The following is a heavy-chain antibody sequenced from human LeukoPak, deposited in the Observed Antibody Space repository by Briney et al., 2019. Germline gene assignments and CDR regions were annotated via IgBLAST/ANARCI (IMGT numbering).Heavy chain of an antibody. J-gene: IGHJ2*01. D-gene: IGHD1-26*01. Sequence: GGSLRLSCAASGFTFSSYGMHWVRQAPGKGLEGVAVISYDGSNKYYADSVKGRFTISRDNSKNTLYLQMNSLRAEDTAVYYCAKGPLGSYYVGSGNWYFDLWGRGTLVTVSS. V-gene: IGHV3-30*18. CDR3: AKGPLGSYYVGSGNWYFDL. CDR1: GFTFSSYG. CDR2: ISYDGSNK.